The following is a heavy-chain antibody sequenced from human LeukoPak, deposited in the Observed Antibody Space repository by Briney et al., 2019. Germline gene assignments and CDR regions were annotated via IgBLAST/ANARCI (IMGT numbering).Heavy chain of an antibody. D-gene: IGHD1-1*01. J-gene: IGHJ3*02. CDR3: ATSRPTTGTTWPHPDAFDI. V-gene: IGHV1-24*01. Sequence: ASVKVSCKVSGYTLTELSMHWVRQAPGKGLEWMGGFDPEDGETIYAQKFQGRVTMTEDTSTDTAYMELSSLRPEDTAVYYCATSRPTTGTTWPHPDAFDIWGQGTMVTVSS. CDR1: GYTLTELS. CDR2: FDPEDGET.